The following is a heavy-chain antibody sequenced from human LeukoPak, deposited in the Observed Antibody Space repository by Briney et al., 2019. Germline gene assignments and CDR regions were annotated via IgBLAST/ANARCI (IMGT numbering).Heavy chain of an antibody. Sequence: SETLSLTCTVSGGSISSSSYYWGWIRQPPGKGLEWIGSIYYSGSTYYNPSLKSRVTISVDTSKNQFPLKLSSVTAADTAVYYCARGVVAAPQTFDYWGQGTLVTVSS. CDR2: IYYSGST. CDR1: GGSISSSSYY. V-gene: IGHV4-39*06. CDR3: ARGVVAAPQTFDY. D-gene: IGHD2-15*01. J-gene: IGHJ4*02.